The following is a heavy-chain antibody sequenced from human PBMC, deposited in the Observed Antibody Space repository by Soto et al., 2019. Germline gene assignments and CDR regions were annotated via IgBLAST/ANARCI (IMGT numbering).Heavy chain of an antibody. V-gene: IGHV4-30-4*01. CDR2: IYYSGST. J-gene: IGHJ5*02. D-gene: IGHD3-10*01. Sequence: QVQLQESGPGLVKPSQTLSLTCTVSGGSISSGDYYWSWIRQPPGKGLEWIGYIYYSGSTYYNPSLKSRVTISXXTXKXXFPLQLSSVTAADTAVYYCASSSLWFGDHVNWFDPWGQGTLVTVSS. CDR1: GGSISSGDYY. CDR3: ASSSLWFGDHVNWFDP.